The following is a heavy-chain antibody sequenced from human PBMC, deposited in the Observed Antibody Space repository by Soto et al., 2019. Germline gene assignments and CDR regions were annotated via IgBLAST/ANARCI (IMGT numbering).Heavy chain of an antibody. Sequence: SETLSLTCAVSGYSISSGYYWGWIRQPPGKGLEWIGSIYHSGSTYYNPSLKSRVTISVDTSKNQFSLKLSSVTAADTAVYYCARFMYYYDSSGYYPNWFDPWGQGTLVTAPQ. J-gene: IGHJ5*02. CDR3: ARFMYYYDSSGYYPNWFDP. CDR2: IYHSGST. D-gene: IGHD3-22*01. V-gene: IGHV4-38-2*01. CDR1: GYSISSGYY.